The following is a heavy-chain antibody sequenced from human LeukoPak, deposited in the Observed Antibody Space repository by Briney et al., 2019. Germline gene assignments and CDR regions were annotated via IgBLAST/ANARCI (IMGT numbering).Heavy chain of an antibody. V-gene: IGHV3-21*01. J-gene: IGHJ5*02. CDR1: GFTFSSYS. Sequence: PGGSLRLSCAASGFTFSSYSMNWVRQAPGKGLEWVSSISSSSSYIYYADSVKGRFTISRDNAKNSLYLQMNSLRAEDTAVYYCARDPQGPGGSNWFDPWGQGTLVTVSS. CDR2: ISSSSSYI. D-gene: IGHD3-16*01. CDR3: ARDPQGPGGSNWFDP.